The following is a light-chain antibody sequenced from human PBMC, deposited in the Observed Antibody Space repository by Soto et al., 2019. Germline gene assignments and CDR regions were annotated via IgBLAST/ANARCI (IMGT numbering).Light chain of an antibody. CDR2: DVG. CDR1: NSDVGGYDY. Sequence: QSALTQPRSVSGSPGQSVTISCTGTNSDVGGYDYVSWYLLHPGKAPKLMIYDVGRRPSGVPDRFSGSKSGNTASLTISGLQAEDEADYYCCSYAGTYTFVFGGGTKLTVL. V-gene: IGLV2-11*01. CDR3: CSYAGTYTFV. J-gene: IGLJ2*01.